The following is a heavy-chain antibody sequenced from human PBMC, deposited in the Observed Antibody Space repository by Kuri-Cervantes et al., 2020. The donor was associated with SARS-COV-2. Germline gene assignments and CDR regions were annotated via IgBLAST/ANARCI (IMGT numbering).Heavy chain of an antibody. CDR3: ARHSRVVPAARTLFDY. V-gene: IGHV4-38-2*01. Sequence: GSLRLSCAVSGYSISSGYYWGWIRQPPGKGLEWIGIIYHRGSSYYNPSLKSRVTISVDTSKNQFSLKLSSVTAADTAVYYCARHSRVVPAARTLFDYWGQGTLVTVSS. J-gene: IGHJ4*02. CDR1: GYSISSGYY. D-gene: IGHD2-2*01. CDR2: IYHRGSS.